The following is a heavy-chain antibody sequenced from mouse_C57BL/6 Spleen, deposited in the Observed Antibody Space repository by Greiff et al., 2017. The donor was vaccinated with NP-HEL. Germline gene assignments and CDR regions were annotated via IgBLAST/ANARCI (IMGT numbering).Heavy chain of an antibody. CDR2: IDPEDGET. CDR3: ARDGYSWYVDV. Sequence: VQLQQPGAELVKPGASVKLSCTASGFNIKDYYMHWVKQRTEQGLEWIGRIDPEDGETKYAPKFPGKATITADTSSNTAYLQLSSLTSEDTAVYYCARDGYSWYVDVWGTGTTVTVSS. V-gene: IGHV14-2*01. D-gene: IGHD2-3*01. J-gene: IGHJ1*03. CDR1: GFNIKDYY.